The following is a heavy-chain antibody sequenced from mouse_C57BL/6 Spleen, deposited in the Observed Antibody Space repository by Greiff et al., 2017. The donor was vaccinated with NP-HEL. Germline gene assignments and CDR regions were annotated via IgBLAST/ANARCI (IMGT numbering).Heavy chain of an antibody. CDR1: GFTFSSYA. CDR3: ARVTYYSNYGAMDY. Sequence: EVMLVESGGGLVKPGGSLKLSCAASGFTFSSYAMSWVRQTPEKRLEWVATISDGGSYTYYPDNVKGRFTISRDNAKNNLYLQMSHLKSEDTAMYYCARVTYYSNYGAMDYWGQGTSVTVSS. J-gene: IGHJ4*01. CDR2: ISDGGSYT. V-gene: IGHV5-4*03. D-gene: IGHD2-5*01.